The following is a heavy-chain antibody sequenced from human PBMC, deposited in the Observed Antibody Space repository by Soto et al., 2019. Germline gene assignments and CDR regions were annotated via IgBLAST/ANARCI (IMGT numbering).Heavy chain of an antibody. Sequence: RASVKVSCKASGYTFTSYGISWVRQAPGQGLEWMGWISAYNGNTNYAQKLQGRVTMTTDTSTSTAYMELRSLRSDDTAVYYCARGSDYDFWSGYVYFDYWGQGTLVTVSS. CDR2: ISAYNGNT. CDR1: GYTFTSYG. J-gene: IGHJ4*02. V-gene: IGHV1-18*04. D-gene: IGHD3-3*01. CDR3: ARGSDYDFWSGYVYFDY.